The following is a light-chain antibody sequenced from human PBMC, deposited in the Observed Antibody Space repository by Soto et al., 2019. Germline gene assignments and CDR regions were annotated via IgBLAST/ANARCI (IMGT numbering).Light chain of an antibody. V-gene: IGLV2-14*03. CDR3: SSYTTTNVVL. CDR2: DVS. CDR1: SSDVGAHNY. Sequence: QSALTQPASVSGSLGQSITISCTGTSSDVGAHNYVSWFQHHPGKVPRLLIFDVSHRPSGISHRFSGSKSGNTASLTVSGLQAEDEADYYCSSYTTTNVVLFGGGTKVTVL. J-gene: IGLJ2*01.